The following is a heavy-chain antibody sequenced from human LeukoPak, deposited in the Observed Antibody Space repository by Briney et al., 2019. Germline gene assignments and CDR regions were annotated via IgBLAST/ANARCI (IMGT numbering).Heavy chain of an antibody. Sequence: SETLSLTCTVSGGSISSYYWSWIRQPPGKGLEWIGYIYYSGSTNYNPSLKSRVTISVDTSKNQFSLKLSSVTAADTAVYYCARLRNYYDSSGYYYYFDYWGQGTLVTVSS. D-gene: IGHD3-22*01. CDR3: ARLRNYYDSSGYYYYFDY. CDR2: IYYSGST. J-gene: IGHJ4*02. CDR1: GGSISSYY. V-gene: IGHV4-59*08.